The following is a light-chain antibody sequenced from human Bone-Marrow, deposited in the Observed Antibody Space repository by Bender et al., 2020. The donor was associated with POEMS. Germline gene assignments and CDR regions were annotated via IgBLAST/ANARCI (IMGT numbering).Light chain of an antibody. Sequence: QSALTQPASVSGSPGQSVTISCTGSSDDVGGYNYVSWYQQHPGKAPKLIIYEVSRRPSGVPDRFSGSKSGNTASLTVSGLQAEDEADYYCSSYTGSNTFGFGGGTKLTVL. CDR3: SSYTGSNTFG. J-gene: IGLJ2*01. CDR1: SDDVGGYNY. CDR2: EVS. V-gene: IGLV2-8*01.